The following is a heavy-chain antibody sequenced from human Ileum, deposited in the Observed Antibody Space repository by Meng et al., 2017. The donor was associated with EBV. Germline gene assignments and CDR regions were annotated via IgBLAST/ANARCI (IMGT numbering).Heavy chain of an antibody. V-gene: IGHV4-4*02. Sequence: QVQLQESGPGLVKPSGTLSLTCAVSGDFISSSHWWTWVRQPPGKGLEWIGEMHPSGSTYYNPSLKSRVSISVDKSKNQVSLNMTSMTAADTAVYYCASRELAPFDYWGQGTLVTVSS. J-gene: IGHJ4*02. CDR2: MHPSGST. CDR3: ASRELAPFDY. CDR1: GDFISSSHW. D-gene: IGHD1-26*01.